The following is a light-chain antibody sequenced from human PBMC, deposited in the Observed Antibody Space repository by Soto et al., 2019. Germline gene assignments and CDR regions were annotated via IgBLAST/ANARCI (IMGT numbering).Light chain of an antibody. J-gene: IGKJ1*01. CDR3: QQYNSYPWT. CDR1: HSISSC. CDR2: DAS. Sequence: DIQMTQSPSTLSASVGDRVTITCRASHSISSCLAWYQQKPGKAPKLLIYDASSLESGVPPRFSGSGSGTEFTLTISSLQPDDFATYYCQQYNSYPWTFGQGTKVEIK. V-gene: IGKV1-5*01.